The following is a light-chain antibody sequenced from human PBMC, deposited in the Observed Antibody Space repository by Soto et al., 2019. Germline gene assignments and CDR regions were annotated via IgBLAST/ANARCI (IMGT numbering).Light chain of an antibody. J-gene: IGKJ5*01. V-gene: IGKV3-11*01. CDR2: DAS. CDR1: QSVSSY. CDR3: QQRSTWPPPIT. Sequence: EIVLTQSQATLSVSPGERSTLSCRAIQSVSSYLAGYQQKPGQAPRLLIYDASNRATGIPARFSGGGSWTDFTLTISSLEPEEFAVYHCQQRSTWPPPITSGQGTRLDI.